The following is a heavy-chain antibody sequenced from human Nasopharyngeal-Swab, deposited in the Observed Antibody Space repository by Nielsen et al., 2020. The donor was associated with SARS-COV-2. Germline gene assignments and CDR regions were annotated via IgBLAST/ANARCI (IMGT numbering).Heavy chain of an antibody. V-gene: IGHV1-46*01. CDR2: INPSGGST. CDR3: ARAQSGYDLYCYSGMDV. Sequence: WVRQAPGQGLEWMGLINPSGGSTSYAQKFQGRVTMTRDTSTSTLYMEVSSLRSEDAAVYYCARAQSGYDLYCYSGMDVWGQGTTVTVSS. J-gene: IGHJ6*02. D-gene: IGHD5-12*01.